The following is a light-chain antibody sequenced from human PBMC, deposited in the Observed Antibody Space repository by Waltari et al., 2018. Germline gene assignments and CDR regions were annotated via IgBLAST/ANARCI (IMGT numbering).Light chain of an antibody. CDR1: QSISSY. CDR2: AAS. Sequence: DIQMTQSPSSLSASVGDRVTITCRASQSISSYLNWYQQKPGKATKLRLYAASRLQSGVPSRFSGSGSGTDFTLTISSLQPEDFATYYCQQSYSTLTWTFGQGTKVEIK. J-gene: IGKJ1*01. V-gene: IGKV1-39*01. CDR3: QQSYSTLTWT.